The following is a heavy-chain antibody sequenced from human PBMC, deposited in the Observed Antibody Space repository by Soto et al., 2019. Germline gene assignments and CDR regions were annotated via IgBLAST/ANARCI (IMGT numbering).Heavy chain of an antibody. Sequence: SVELTCEDSGGTYSSNAISWVRQAHGQGLEWMGGIIPIFGTANYAQKFQGRVTITADESTSTAYMELSSLRSEDTAVYYCAGWLGYCSSTSCPHGEYFDYWGQGTLVTVSS. CDR1: GGTYSSNA. CDR3: AGWLGYCSSTSCPHGEYFDY. CDR2: IIPIFGTA. V-gene: IGHV1-69*13. D-gene: IGHD2-2*01. J-gene: IGHJ4*02.